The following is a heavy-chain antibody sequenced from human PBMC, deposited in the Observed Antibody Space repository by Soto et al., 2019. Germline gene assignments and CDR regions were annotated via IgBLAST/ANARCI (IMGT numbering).Heavy chain of an antibody. V-gene: IGHV4-59*01. Sequence: PSETLSLTCTVSGVSISSYYWIWIRQPPGKGLEWIGYIYYSGSTNYNPSLKSRVTISVDTSKNQFSLKLSSVTAADTAVYYCARAPRGNYGYPSYFDYWGQGTLVTVS. CDR1: GVSISSYY. CDR2: IYYSGST. CDR3: ARAPRGNYGYPSYFDY. D-gene: IGHD3-10*01. J-gene: IGHJ4*02.